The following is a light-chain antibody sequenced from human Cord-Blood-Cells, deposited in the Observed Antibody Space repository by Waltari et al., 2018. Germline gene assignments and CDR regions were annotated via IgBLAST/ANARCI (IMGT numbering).Light chain of an antibody. CDR3: QQYNNWPRT. J-gene: IGKJ1*01. CDR1: QSVSSK. V-gene: IGKV3-15*01. CDR2: GAS. Sequence: EIVMTQSPATLSVSPGERATLSCRASQSVSSKLAWYQQKPGQAPRLLIYGASTRATGIPARFSGRGSGTEFTLTISSLQSEDFAVYYCQQYNNWPRTFGQGTKVEIK.